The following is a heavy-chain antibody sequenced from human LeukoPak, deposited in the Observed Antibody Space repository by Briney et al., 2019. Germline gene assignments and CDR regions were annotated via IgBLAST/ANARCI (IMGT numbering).Heavy chain of an antibody. J-gene: IGHJ3*02. Sequence: ASVKVSCKASGGTFSSYAISWVRQAPGQGLEWMGRIIPILGIANYAQKFQGRVTITADKSTSTAYMELSSLRSEDTAVYYCARDKRLIVGATRYAFDIWGQGTMVTVSS. CDR1: GGTFSSYA. V-gene: IGHV1-69*04. CDR3: ARDKRLIVGATRYAFDI. D-gene: IGHD1-26*01. CDR2: IIPILGIA.